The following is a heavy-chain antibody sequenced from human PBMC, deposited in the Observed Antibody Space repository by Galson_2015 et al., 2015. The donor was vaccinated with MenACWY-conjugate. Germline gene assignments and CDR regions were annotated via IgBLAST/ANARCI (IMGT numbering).Heavy chain of an antibody. V-gene: IGHV3-74*01. CDR3: TRDRKGLIASAPSNWFDP. J-gene: IGHJ5*02. Sequence: SLRLSCAASGFTFSNYWMHWVRHTPGKGLVWVSRINRDGTSTTYADSAKGRFTISRDNAKNTLILQMNSLRVEDTAVYYCTRDRKGLIASAPSNWFDPWGQGTLVTVSS. D-gene: IGHD2/OR15-2a*01. CDR2: INRDGTST. CDR1: GFTFSNYW.